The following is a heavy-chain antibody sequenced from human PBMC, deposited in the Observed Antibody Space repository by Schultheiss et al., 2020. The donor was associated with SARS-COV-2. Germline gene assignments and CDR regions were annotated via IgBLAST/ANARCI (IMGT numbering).Heavy chain of an antibody. V-gene: IGHV4-59*01. CDR2: IYYSGST. J-gene: IGHJ6*02. Sequence: SQTLSLTCTVSGGSISSYYWSWIRQPPGKGLEWIGYIYYSGSTNYNPSLRSRVTMSLDTSKNQLSLRLYSVTAADTAVYYCARSHRASSYGMDVWGQGTTVTVSS. CDR1: GGSISSYY. CDR3: ARSHRASSYGMDV.